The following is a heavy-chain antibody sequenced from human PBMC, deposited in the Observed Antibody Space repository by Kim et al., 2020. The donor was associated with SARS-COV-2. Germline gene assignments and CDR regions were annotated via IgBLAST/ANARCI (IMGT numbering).Heavy chain of an antibody. Sequence: SETLSLTCTVSGGSISSYYWSWIRQPPGKGLEWIGYIYYSGSTNYNPSLMSRVTISVDTSKNQFSLKLSSVTAADTAVYYCASHYYDSSGYYTDAFDIWGQGTMVTVSS. CDR3: ASHYYDSSGYYTDAFDI. D-gene: IGHD3-22*01. J-gene: IGHJ3*02. CDR2: IYYSGST. CDR1: GGSISSYY. V-gene: IGHV4-59*01.